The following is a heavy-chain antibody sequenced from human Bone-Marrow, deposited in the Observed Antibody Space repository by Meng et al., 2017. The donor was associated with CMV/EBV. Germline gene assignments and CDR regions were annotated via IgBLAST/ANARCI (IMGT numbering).Heavy chain of an antibody. CDR1: GFTFRSYS. CDR2: ISSSSSYI. V-gene: IGHV3-21*01. D-gene: IGHD2-15*01. J-gene: IGHJ4*02. CDR3: AISSVVVVAADFDY. Sequence: GESLKISCAASGFTFRSYSMNWVRQAPGKGLEWVSSISSSSSYIYYADSLKGRFTISRDNAKNPLYLQMNSLRAEDTAVYYCAISSVVVVAADFDYWGRGPLVTVSS.